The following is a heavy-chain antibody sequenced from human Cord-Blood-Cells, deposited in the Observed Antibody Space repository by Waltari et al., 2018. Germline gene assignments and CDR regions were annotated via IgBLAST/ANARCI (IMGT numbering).Heavy chain of an antibody. D-gene: IGHD3-22*01. CDR2: IYYSGST. CDR1: GGSLSSSSSS. CDR3: ARPNYDSSGYYHAFDI. Sequence: QLQLQESGPGLVKPSETLSLTCPVPGGSLSSSSSSWGWIRQPPGKGLDWIGSIYYSGSTYYNPSLKSRVTISVDTSKNQFSLKLSSVTAADTAVYYCARPNYDSSGYYHAFDIWGQGTMVTVSS. J-gene: IGHJ3*02. V-gene: IGHV4-39*01.